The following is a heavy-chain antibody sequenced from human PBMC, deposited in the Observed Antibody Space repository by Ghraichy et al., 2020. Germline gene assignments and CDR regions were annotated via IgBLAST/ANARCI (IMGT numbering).Heavy chain of an antibody. CDR3: ARDPSYCSGGRCYPPGGWFDP. Sequence: GESLNISCAASGFSFSNHAIHWVRQAPGKGLEWVAVRSYDGNNDYYADSVKGRFTISRDNSKNTLYMQMNSLRAEDTAVYYCARDPSYCSGGRCYPPGGWFDPWGQGTVVTVSS. V-gene: IGHV3-30-3*01. J-gene: IGHJ5*02. CDR1: GFSFSNHA. D-gene: IGHD2-15*01. CDR2: RSYDGNND.